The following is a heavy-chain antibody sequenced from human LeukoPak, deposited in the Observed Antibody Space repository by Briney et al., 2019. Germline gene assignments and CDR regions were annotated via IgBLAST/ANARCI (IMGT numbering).Heavy chain of an antibody. D-gene: IGHD3-10*01. V-gene: IGHV3-21*01. CDR2: ISSSSSYI. CDR3: ARDPVRMVRGVLGY. J-gene: IGHJ4*02. Sequence: GGSLRLSCAASGFTFSSYSMNWVRQAPGKGLEWVSSISSSSSYIYYADSVKGRFTISRDNAKNSLYLQMNSLRAEDTAVYYCARDPVRMVRGVLGYWGQGTLVTVSS. CDR1: GFTFSSYS.